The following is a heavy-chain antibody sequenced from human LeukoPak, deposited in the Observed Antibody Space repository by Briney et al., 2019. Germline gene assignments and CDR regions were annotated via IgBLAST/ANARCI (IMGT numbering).Heavy chain of an antibody. D-gene: IGHD3-22*01. J-gene: IGHJ4*02. CDR2: IYYSGST. Sequence: SQTLSLTCTVSGGSISSGGYYWSWIRQHPGKGLEWIGYIYYSGSTYYGPSLKSRVTISVDTSKNQFSLKLSSVTAADTAVYYCARGGYYDSSGYLIDYWGQGTLVTVSS. CDR3: ARGGYYDSSGYLIDY. V-gene: IGHV4-31*03. CDR1: GGSISSGGYY.